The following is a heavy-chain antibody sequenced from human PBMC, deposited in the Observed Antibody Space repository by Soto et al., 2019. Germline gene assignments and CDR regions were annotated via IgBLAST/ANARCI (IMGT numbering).Heavy chain of an antibody. CDR2: INPSGGST. D-gene: IGHD3-16*01. J-gene: IGHJ4*02. CDR3: ARGGNPEFDY. V-gene: IGHV1-46*04. CDR1: VYTFSSHY. Sequence: QVQLVQSGAEVKKPGASVKVSCKASVYTFSSHYIHWVRQAPGQGLEWMGIINPSGGSTSYAQKWQGRVSLTRDTSTSTVYMTLSNLRSEDTAVYYCARGGNPEFDYWGRGTLVTVSS.